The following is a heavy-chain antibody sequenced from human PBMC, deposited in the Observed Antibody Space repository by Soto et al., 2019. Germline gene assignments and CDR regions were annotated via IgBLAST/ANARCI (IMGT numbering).Heavy chain of an antibody. V-gene: IGHV1-69*01. CDR2: IVPIFGVP. Sequence: QVQLVQSGAEVKKPGSSVKVSCKASGGTFSTYGLNWMRQAPGQGLEWMGGIVPIFGVPNYAQKFQGRVTITADESTSTAYMELNNLRSVDTAIYYCARDVLVATMGNWFDPWGQGTLVTVSS. J-gene: IGHJ5*02. CDR1: GGTFSTYG. D-gene: IGHD5-12*01. CDR3: ARDVLVATMGNWFDP.